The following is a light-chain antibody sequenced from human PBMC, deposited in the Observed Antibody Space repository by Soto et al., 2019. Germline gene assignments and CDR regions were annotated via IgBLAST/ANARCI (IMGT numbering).Light chain of an antibody. CDR2: DAS. CDR1: QSISSW. J-gene: IGKJ1*01. CDR3: QQYNSPET. Sequence: DIQMTQSASTLSASVGDRVTITCRASQSISSWLAWYQQKPGKAPKLLIYDASSLESGVPSRFSGSGSGTEFTLTISSRQPDDFATYYCQQYNSPETFGQGTKVEIK. V-gene: IGKV1-5*01.